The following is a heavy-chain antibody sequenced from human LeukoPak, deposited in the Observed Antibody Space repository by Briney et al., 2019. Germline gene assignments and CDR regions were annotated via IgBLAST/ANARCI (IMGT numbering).Heavy chain of an antibody. CDR3: ARHSSGDLYYFDY. Sequence: PSETLSLTCTVSGGSVSRSLYYWGWIRQPPGKGLEWIGTIYYSGSTYYSPSLRSRVTMSVDTSNNQLSLKVTSVTAADTAVYYCARHSSGDLYYFDYWGQGTLVTVSS. CDR1: GGSVSRSLYY. J-gene: IGHJ4*02. V-gene: IGHV4-39*01. D-gene: IGHD4-17*01. CDR2: IYYSGST.